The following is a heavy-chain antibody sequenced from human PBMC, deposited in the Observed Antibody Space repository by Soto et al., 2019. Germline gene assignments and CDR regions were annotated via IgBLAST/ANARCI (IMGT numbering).Heavy chain of an antibody. CDR2: IYHSGST. CDR3: ASYYGSGSYYIDY. CDR1: GGSISSGGYS. V-gene: IGHV4-30-2*01. Sequence: PSETLSLTCAVSGGSISSGGYSWSWIRQPPGKGLEWIGYIYHSGSTYYNPSLKSRVTISVDRSKNQFSLKLSSVTAADTAVYYCASYYGSGSYYIDYWGQGTLVTVSS. D-gene: IGHD3-10*01. J-gene: IGHJ4*02.